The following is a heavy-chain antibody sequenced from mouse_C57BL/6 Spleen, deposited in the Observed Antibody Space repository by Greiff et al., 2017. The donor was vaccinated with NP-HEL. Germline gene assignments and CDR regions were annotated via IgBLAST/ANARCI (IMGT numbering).Heavy chain of an antibody. J-gene: IGHJ2*01. CDR3: ASRELGDY. CDR1: GYTFPSYW. Sequence: VKLQESGAELVKPGASVKMSCKASGYTFPSYWITWVKQRPGQGLEWIGDIYPGSGSTNYTEKFKSKATLTVDTSSSTAYMQLSSLTSEDSAVYYCASRELGDYWGQGTTLTVSS. V-gene: IGHV1-55*01. CDR2: IYPGSGST. D-gene: IGHD4-1*01.